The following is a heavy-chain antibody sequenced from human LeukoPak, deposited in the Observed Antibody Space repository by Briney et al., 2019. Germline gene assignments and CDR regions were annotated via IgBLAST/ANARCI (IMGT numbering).Heavy chain of an antibody. V-gene: IGHV1-2*02. CDR1: GYTFTGYY. J-gene: IGHJ5*02. CDR3: ARDRWQQLDWFDP. CDR2: INPNTGGT. D-gene: IGHD6-13*01. Sequence: ASVKVSCKSSGYTFTGYYMHWVRQAPGQGLAWMGLINPNTGGTNHAQRFQGRVTMTRDTSISTVYMDLRSLRSDDTAVYYCARDRWQQLDWFDPWGQGTLVIVSS.